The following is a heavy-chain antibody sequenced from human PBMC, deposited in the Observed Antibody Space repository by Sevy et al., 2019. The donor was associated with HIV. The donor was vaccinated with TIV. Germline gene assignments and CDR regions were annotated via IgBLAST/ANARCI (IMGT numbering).Heavy chain of an antibody. CDR2: ISPYNGNT. D-gene: IGHD4-17*01. V-gene: IGHV1-18*01. Sequence: ASVKVSCKASGYTFSSYGISWVRQAPGQGLEWMGWISPYNGNTNYAQTFQGRVTMTTDTSTSTAYMELRSLRSDDTAVYYCASDPYGDTYYYYGMDVWGQGTTVTVSS. J-gene: IGHJ6*02. CDR3: ASDPYGDTYYYYGMDV. CDR1: GYTFSSYG.